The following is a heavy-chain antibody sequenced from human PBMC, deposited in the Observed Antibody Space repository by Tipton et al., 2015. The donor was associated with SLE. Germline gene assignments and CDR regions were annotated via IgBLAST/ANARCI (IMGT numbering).Heavy chain of an antibody. CDR3: ARGGASTYYYDSSGYYPFDS. CDR1: GGSISSHY. J-gene: IGHJ4*02. Sequence: TLSLTCTVSGGSISSHYWSWIRQPPGKGLEWIGYIYYSGSTNYNPSLKRRVTISVDTSKNQFSLKLSSVTAADTAVYYCARGGASTYYYDSSGYYPFDSWGQGTLVTVSS. V-gene: IGHV4-59*11. CDR2: IYYSGST. D-gene: IGHD3-22*01.